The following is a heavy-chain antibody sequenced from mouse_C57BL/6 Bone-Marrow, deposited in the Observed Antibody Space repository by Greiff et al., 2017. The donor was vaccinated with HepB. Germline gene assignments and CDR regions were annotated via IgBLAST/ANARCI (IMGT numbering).Heavy chain of an antibody. V-gene: IGHV1-59*01. CDR3: ARRIITTVVASMDY. J-gene: IGHJ4*01. CDR2: IDPSDSYT. Sequence: VQLQQSGAELVRPGTSVKLSCKASGYTFTSYWMHWVKQRPGQGLEWIGVIDPSDSYTNYNQKFKGKATLTVDTSSSTAYMQLSSLTSEDSAVYYCARRIITTVVASMDYWGQGTSVTVSS. D-gene: IGHD1-1*01. CDR1: GYTFTSYW.